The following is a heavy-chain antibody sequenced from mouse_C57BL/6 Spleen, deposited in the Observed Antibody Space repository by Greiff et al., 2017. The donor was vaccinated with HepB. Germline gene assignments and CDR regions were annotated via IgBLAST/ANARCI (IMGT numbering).Heavy chain of an antibody. CDR3: ASGSSYGYFDV. Sequence: VQLQQSGAELVRPGTSVKLSCKASGYTFTSYWMHWVKQRPGQGLEWIGVIDPSDSYTNYNQKFKGKATLTVDTSSSTAYMQLSSLTSEDSAVYYCASGSSYGYFDVWGTGTTVTVSS. CDR1: GYTFTSYW. CDR2: IDPSDSYT. V-gene: IGHV1-59*01. D-gene: IGHD1-1*01. J-gene: IGHJ1*03.